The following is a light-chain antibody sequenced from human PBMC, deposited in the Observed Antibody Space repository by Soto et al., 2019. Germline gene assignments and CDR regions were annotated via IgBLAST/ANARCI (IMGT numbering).Light chain of an antibody. CDR3: LQFDNSPLYT. CDR1: QSVSSSS. J-gene: IGKJ2*01. Sequence: EIVLTQSPGTLSFSPGERDTLSCRASQSVSSSSITWYQQKPGQAPRLLIYGASTRATGIPDRFSGSGSGTDFSLTISRLEPEDFAVYYCLQFDNSPLYTFGQGTKVEIK. V-gene: IGKV3-20*01. CDR2: GAS.